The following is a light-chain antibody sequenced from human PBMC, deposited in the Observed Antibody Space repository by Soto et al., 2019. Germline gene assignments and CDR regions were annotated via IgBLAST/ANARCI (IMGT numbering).Light chain of an antibody. Sequence: QSVLAQPPSVSGAPGQRFTSSCTVISSKIGAGFDVHWYQQLPGTAPKLLIYGNSNRPSGVPDRFSGSRSGTSASLAITGLQAEDEADYYCQSYDSSLTGSKVFGSGTKVTVL. J-gene: IGLJ1*01. V-gene: IGLV1-40*01. CDR2: GNS. CDR1: SSKIGAGFD. CDR3: QSYDSSLTGSKV.